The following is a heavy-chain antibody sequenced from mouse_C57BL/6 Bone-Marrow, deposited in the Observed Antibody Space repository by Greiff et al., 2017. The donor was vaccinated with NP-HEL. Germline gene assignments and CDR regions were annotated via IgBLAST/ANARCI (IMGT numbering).Heavy chain of an antibody. CDR2: IDPNSGDT. V-gene: IGHV1-72*01. J-gene: IGHJ1*03. D-gene: IGHD1-1*01. Sequence: QVHVKQSGAELVKPGASVKLSCKASGYTFTSYWMHWVKQRPGRGLEWIGRIDPNSGDTKYNEKFKSKATLTVDKPSSTAYMQLSSLTSEDSAVYYCARRDYGSSYGYFDVWGTGTTVTVSS. CDR1: GYTFTSYW. CDR3: ARRDYGSSYGYFDV.